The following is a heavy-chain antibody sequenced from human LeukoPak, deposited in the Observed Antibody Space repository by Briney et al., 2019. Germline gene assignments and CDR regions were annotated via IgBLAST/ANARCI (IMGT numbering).Heavy chain of an antibody. CDR1: GGTFTSYV. CDR3: ARHNYYDSNTCYQLSP. CDR2: FIPIFGPA. V-gene: IGHV1-69*05. Sequence: SVKVSCKASGGTFTSYVFSWVRQAPGKGIEWMGGFIPIFGPANYAQKFQGRVTITTDESTSTAYIELNSLTSQDTGSYYCARHNYYDSNTCYQLSPWGQGTLVSVSS. J-gene: IGHJ5*02. D-gene: IGHD3-22*01.